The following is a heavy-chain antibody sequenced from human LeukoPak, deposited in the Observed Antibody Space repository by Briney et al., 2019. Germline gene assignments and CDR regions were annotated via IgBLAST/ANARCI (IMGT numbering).Heavy chain of an antibody. Sequence: PGGSLRLSCSASGFIFSNYWMTWVRQAPGKGLEWVANIKQDGNEKYYVDSVKGRFTISRDNAKKSLYLQMNSLRAEDTAVYFCARDMIILQSWGQGTLVTVSS. CDR3: ARDMIILQS. J-gene: IGHJ5*02. V-gene: IGHV3-7*04. D-gene: IGHD3-16*01. CDR1: GFIFSNYW. CDR2: IKQDGNEK.